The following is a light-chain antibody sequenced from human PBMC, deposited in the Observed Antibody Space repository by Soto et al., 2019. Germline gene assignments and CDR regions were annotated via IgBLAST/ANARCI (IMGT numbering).Light chain of an antibody. CDR3: GTWDSSLSTGI. V-gene: IGLV1-51*01. CDR1: RSNIGESY. J-gene: IGLJ2*01. CDR2: DNN. Sequence: QSVLTQPPSVSAAPGQKVTISCSGSRSNIGESYVSWYQHLPGTAPKLLIYDNNKRPSGIPDRFSGSSSGTSATLGITGLQSGDEADYYCGTWDSSLSTGIFGGGTKVTVL.